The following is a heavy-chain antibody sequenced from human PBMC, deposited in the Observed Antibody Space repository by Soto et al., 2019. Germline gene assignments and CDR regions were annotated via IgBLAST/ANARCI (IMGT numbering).Heavy chain of an antibody. V-gene: IGHV3-74*01. D-gene: IGHD3-10*01. J-gene: IGHJ6*02. Sequence: EVQLVESGGGLVQPGGSLRLSCAASGFTFSSYWMHWVRQAPGKGLVWVSRINSDGSSTSYADSVKGRFTISRDNAKNTLYLQMRSLRAEDTAVYYCARSYYYGSGSSHIYYYYYGMDVWCQGTTVTVSS. CDR2: INSDGSST. CDR1: GFTFSSYW. CDR3: ARSYYYGSGSSHIYYYYYGMDV.